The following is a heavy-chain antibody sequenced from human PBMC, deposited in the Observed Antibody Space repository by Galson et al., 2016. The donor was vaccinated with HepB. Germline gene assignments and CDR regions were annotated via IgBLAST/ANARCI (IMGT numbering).Heavy chain of an antibody. J-gene: IGHJ5*02. V-gene: IGHV3-30*03. Sequence: SLRLSCATSGFTFSSHAMHWVRQAPGKGLEWVAAVSYDGSQKYYADSVKGRFTTSRDNFKNTLYVQVNSLSSEDTAVYYCAREDSTIAAASFDPWGQGTLVTVSS. CDR2: VSYDGSQK. D-gene: IGHD6-13*01. CDR3: AREDSTIAAASFDP. CDR1: GFTFSSHA.